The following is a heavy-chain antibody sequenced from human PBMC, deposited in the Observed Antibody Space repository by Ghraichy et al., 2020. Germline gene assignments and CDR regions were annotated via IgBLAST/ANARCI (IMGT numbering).Heavy chain of an antibody. J-gene: IGHJ4*02. V-gene: IGHV3-7*03. CDR3: ARGIYYYGSGLEYYFDY. CDR2: IKQDGSEK. CDR1: GFTFSSYW. Sequence: GGSLRLSCAASGFTFSSYWMSWVRQAPGKGLEWVANIKQDGSEKYYVDSVKGRFTISRDNAKNSLYLQMNSLRAEDTAVYYCARGIYYYGSGLEYYFDYWGQGTLVTVSS. D-gene: IGHD3-10*01.